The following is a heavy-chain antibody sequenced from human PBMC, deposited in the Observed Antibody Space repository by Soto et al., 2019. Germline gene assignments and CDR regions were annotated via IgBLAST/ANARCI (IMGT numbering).Heavy chain of an antibody. J-gene: IGHJ4*02. Sequence: QVQLQESGPGLVKPSETLSLTCTVSGASISSYYWSWIRQPPGKGLEWIGYIYYTGSTNYNPSLKSRVPISVDTSKNQFSLKLSSVTAADTAVYYCARGDDSSGYYSFDYWGQGTLVTVSS. CDR1: GASISSYY. CDR2: IYYTGST. CDR3: ARGDDSSGYYSFDY. V-gene: IGHV4-59*01. D-gene: IGHD3-22*01.